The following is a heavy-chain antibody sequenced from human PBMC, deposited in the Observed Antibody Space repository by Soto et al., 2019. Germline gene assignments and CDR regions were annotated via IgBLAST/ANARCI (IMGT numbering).Heavy chain of an antibody. CDR1: GFTFNIYA. V-gene: IGHV3-23*01. D-gene: IGHD3-22*01. Sequence: EVQLLESGGDLIQPGGSLRLSCAASGFTFNIYAMTWVRQAPGKGLEWVSAISRYGDFTYYADSVEGRFTISRDNSKNTLYLQMNSLRAEDTAVYYCAKGRYLDHDSRGYLFDNGGQGTLVTVSS. CDR2: ISRYGDFT. CDR3: AKGRYLDHDSRGYLFDN. J-gene: IGHJ4*02.